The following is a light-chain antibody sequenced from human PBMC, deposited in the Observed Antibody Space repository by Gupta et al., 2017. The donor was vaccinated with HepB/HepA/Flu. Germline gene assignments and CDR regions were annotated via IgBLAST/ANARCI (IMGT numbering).Light chain of an antibody. CDR2: YAS. CDR3: QEYNSAPFT. J-gene: IGKJ3*01. Sequence: DIQMTQSPSSLSASVGDRVTITCRASQAISTYLAWFQQKPGKVPKLLIYYASNLQSGVPSRFSGSASGTDFTLTISSLQPEDVATYYCQEYNSAPFTFGPGTKVDIK. CDR1: QAISTY. V-gene: IGKV1-27*01.